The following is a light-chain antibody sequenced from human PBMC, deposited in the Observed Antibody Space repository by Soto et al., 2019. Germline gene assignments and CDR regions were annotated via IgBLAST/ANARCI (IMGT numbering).Light chain of an antibody. V-gene: IGLV2-11*01. CDR1: SSDVGGYNY. Sequence: QSVLTQPRSVSGSPGQSVTISCTGTSSDVGGYNYVSWCQHHPGKAPKLMIYDVDKRPSGVPGRFSGSKSGNTASLTISGLQAEDEADYYCCSYAGSYPFVFGTGTKVTVL. CDR3: CSYAGSYPFV. CDR2: DVD. J-gene: IGLJ1*01.